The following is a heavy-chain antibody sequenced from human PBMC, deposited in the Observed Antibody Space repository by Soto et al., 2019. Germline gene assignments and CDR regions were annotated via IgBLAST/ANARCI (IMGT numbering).Heavy chain of an antibody. CDR2: IWYDGSNK. CDR1: GFTFSSYG. D-gene: IGHD1-26*01. Sequence: GGSLRLSCAASGFTFSSYGMHWVRQAPGKGLEWVAVIWYDGSNKYYADSVKGRFTISRDNSKNTLYLQMNSLRAEDTAVYYCAREPSGWEGYFDLWGRGTLVTVSS. J-gene: IGHJ2*01. CDR3: AREPSGWEGYFDL. V-gene: IGHV3-33*01.